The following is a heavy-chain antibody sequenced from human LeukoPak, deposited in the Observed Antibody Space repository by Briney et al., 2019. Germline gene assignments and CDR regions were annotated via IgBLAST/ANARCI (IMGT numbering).Heavy chain of an antibody. CDR2: ISAYNGNT. Sequence: ASVKVSCKASGYTFTSYGIAWVRQAPGQAFEWMGWISAYNGNTKYAQKFQGKITMTTDTSTTTAYMEVRSLRSDDTAMYYCARDRHEDGDLGAYWGQGPLVTVSS. CDR3: ARDRHEDGDLGAY. J-gene: IGHJ4*02. CDR1: GYTFTSYG. V-gene: IGHV1-18*04. D-gene: IGHD4-17*01.